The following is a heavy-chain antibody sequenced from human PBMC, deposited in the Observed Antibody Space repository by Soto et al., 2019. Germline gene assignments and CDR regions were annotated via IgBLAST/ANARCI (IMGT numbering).Heavy chain of an antibody. Sequence: QVQLVQSGAEVKKPGSSVKVSCKASGGTFSSYAISWVRQAPGQGLEWMGGIIPIFGTANYAQKFQGRVTITADESTSTAYMELSSLRSEDTAVYYCAKDLMRITMVRDKSDYWGQGTLVTVSS. J-gene: IGHJ4*02. D-gene: IGHD3-10*01. V-gene: IGHV1-69*01. CDR2: IIPIFGTA. CDR1: GGTFSSYA. CDR3: AKDLMRITMVRDKSDY.